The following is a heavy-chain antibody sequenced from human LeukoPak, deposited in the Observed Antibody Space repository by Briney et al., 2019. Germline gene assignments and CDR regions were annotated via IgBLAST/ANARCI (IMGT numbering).Heavy chain of an antibody. CDR1: GYTFTSYD. CDR2: MNPNSGNT. D-gene: IGHD3-3*01. CDR3: ARVYYDFWSGYYVAHDAFDI. Sequence: GASVKVSCKASGYTFTSYDINWVRQATGQGLEWMGWMNPNSGNTGYAQKFQGRVTMTRNTSISIAYMELSSLRSEDTAVYYCARVYYDFWSGYYVAHDAFDIWGQGTMVTASS. J-gene: IGHJ3*02. V-gene: IGHV1-8*01.